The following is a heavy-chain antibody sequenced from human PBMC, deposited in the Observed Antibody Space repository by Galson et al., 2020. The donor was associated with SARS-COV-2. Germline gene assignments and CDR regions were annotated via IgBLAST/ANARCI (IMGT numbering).Heavy chain of an antibody. V-gene: IGHV4-59*01. D-gene: IGHD3-22*01. CDR1: GGSISSYY. CDR2: IYYSGST. CDR3: AGKNTYYDSSGDYYGRGGPAFDI. J-gene: IGHJ3*02. Sequence: SSETLSLTCTVSGGSISSYYWTWIRQPPGKGLEWVGYIYYSGSTNYNHSPKSRVTITVDTSKNQFSLKLSSVTAADTAVYYWAGKNTYYDSSGDYYGRGGPAFDIWGQGTMVTVSS.